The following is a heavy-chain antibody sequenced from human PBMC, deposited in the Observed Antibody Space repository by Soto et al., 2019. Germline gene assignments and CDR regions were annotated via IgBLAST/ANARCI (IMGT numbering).Heavy chain of an antibody. CDR3: ASLPDWGSGNN. CDR1: GGSISSSSYY. J-gene: IGHJ1*01. D-gene: IGHD3-10*01. Sequence: QLQLQESGPGLVKPSETLSLTCAVSGGSISSSSYYWGWIRQPPGKGLEWIGSIYYSGSTYYNPSLKSRVTISVDTSKNHFSLRLTSVTAAYTAVYYCASLPDWGSGNNWDQGTLVTVSS. V-gene: IGHV4-39*02. CDR2: IYYSGST.